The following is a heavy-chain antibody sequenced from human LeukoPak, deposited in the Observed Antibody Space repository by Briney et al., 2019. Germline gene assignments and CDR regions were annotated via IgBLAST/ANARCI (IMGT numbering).Heavy chain of an antibody. J-gene: IGHJ4*02. CDR1: GYSISSGYY. CDR3: ASIRGYSYGYLGYYFDY. D-gene: IGHD5-18*01. V-gene: IGHV4-38-2*02. CDR2: IYHSGST. Sequence: SETLSLTRTVSGYSISSGYYWGWIRQPPGKGLEWIGSIYHSGSTYYNPSLKSRVTISVDTSKNQFSLKLSSVTAADTAVYYCASIRGYSYGYLGYYFDYWGQGTLVTVSS.